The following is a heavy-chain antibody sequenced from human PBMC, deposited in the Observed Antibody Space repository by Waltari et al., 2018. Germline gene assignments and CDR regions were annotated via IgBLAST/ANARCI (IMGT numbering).Heavy chain of an antibody. CDR3: ARGGGGNGYDAFDI. J-gene: IGHJ3*02. D-gene: IGHD2-15*01. CDR2: IRSDGSDT. V-gene: IGHV3-74*01. CDR1: GCSFSRYG. Sequence: EVQLVESGGGLVQPGGSLRLSCAASGCSFSRYGTLWVRQAPGEGLVWVSSIRSDGSDTNYADSVKGRLTIFRDNAKNTLYLQMNSLRAEDTAVFYCARGGGGNGYDAFDIWGHGAMVTVSS.